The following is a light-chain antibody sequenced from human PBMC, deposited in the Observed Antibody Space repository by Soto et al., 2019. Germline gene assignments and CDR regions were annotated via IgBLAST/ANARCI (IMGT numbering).Light chain of an antibody. V-gene: IGKV1-5*01. J-gene: IGKJ1*01. Sequence: DIKMTQSPSTSSASVGHIFTGTCRASQSISSWLAWYKQKPGKAPKLLIYDASSLESGVPSRLSGSGSGTEFTLTISSMQPEDFATYYCQQYSSYWTFAHGTKVDIK. CDR2: DAS. CDR3: QQYSSYWT. CDR1: QSISSW.